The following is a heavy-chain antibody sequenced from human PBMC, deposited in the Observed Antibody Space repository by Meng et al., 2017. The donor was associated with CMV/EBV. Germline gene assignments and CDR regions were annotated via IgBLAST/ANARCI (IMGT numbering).Heavy chain of an antibody. CDR3: ARTNGPWTATADY. Sequence: SETLSLTCTVSGGSISSSSYYWGWIRQPPGKGLEWIGSIYYSGSTYYNPSLKSRVTISVDTSKNQFSLKLSSVTAADTAVYYCARTNGPWTATADYWGQGTLVTVSS. J-gene: IGHJ4*02. CDR2: IYYSGST. CDR1: GGSISSSSYY. D-gene: IGHD5-18*01. V-gene: IGHV4-39*07.